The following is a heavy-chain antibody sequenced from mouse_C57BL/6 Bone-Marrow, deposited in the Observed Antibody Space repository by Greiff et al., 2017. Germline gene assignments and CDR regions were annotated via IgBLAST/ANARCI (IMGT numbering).Heavy chain of an antibody. CDR3: RGLLWSRIDY. V-gene: IGHV14-4*01. CDR2: IDPENGVT. J-gene: IGHJ4*01. Sequence: VQLQQSGAELVWPGASVKLSCTASGFNIKDDYMHWVKQRPELGLEWTGWIDPENGVTVYASKFQGKATITADPSSNTACLQLSSLTSEDTAVYYCRGLLWSRIDYWGQGTSVTVSS. CDR1: GFNIKDDY. D-gene: IGHD2-1*01.